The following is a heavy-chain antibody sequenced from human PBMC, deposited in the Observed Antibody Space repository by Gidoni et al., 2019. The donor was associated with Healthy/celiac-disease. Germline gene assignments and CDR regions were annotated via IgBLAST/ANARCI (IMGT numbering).Heavy chain of an antibody. CDR1: GFTFSNAW. CDR3: TTPIAAAGPVDY. Sequence: EVQLVESGGGLVKPGGSLRLSCAASGFTFSNAWMSWVRQAPGKGLEWVGRIKSKTDGGTTDYAAPVKGRFTISRDDSKNTLYLQMNSLKTEDTAVYYCTTPIAAAGPVDYWGQGTLVTVSS. V-gene: IGHV3-15*01. D-gene: IGHD6-13*01. CDR2: IKSKTDGGTT. J-gene: IGHJ4*02.